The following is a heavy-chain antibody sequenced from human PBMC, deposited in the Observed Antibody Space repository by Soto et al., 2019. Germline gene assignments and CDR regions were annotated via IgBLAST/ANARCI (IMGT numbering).Heavy chain of an antibody. CDR2: MNPDARIT. D-gene: IGHD4-17*01. Sequence: EVQLVESGGGLVQPGGSLRLSCAASGFTFSNYWMHWVRQAPGKGLVWVSRMNPDARITRYADSVKGRFTVSRDNAKNTLYLEMNSLRAEDTAVYFCVRDLISGDLAWGQGTLVTVSS. V-gene: IGHV3-74*01. CDR3: VRDLISGDLA. J-gene: IGHJ5*02. CDR1: GFTFSNYW.